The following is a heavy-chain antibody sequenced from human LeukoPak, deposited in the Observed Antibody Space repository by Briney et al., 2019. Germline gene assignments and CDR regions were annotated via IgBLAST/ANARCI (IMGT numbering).Heavy chain of an antibody. D-gene: IGHD2-15*01. CDR2: INPNSGGT. Sequence: ASVKVSCKASGYTFTGYYMHWVRQAPGQGLEWMGWINPNSGGTNYAQKFQGRVTMTRDTSISTAYMELSRLRSDDTAVYYCARVKSGRVAFDIWGQGTMVTVSS. J-gene: IGHJ3*02. CDR3: ARVKSGRVAFDI. CDR1: GYTFTGYY. V-gene: IGHV1-2*02.